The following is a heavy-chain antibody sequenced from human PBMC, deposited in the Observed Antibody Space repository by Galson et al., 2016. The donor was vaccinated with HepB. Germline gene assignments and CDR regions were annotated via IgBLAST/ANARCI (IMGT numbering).Heavy chain of an antibody. Sequence: PALVKPTQTLTLTCTFSGFSLTTSGVGVGWIRQPPGKALECLAVIFWDDDKRYSQSLKSRLTITKDTSKNQVVLRMTNMDPVDTATYYCAHVVTSRYYYYYYGMDVWGQGTTVTVSS. D-gene: IGHD2-21*02. V-gene: IGHV2-5*02. CDR2: IFWDDDK. CDR1: GFSLTTSGVG. J-gene: IGHJ6*02. CDR3: AHVVTSRYYYYYYGMDV.